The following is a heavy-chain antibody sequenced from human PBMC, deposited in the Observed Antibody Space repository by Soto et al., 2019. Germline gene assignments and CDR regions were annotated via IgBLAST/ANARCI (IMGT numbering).Heavy chain of an antibody. D-gene: IGHD2-8*01. Sequence: GASVKVSCKASGGTFSSYAISWVRQAPGQGLEWMGGIIPIFGTANYAQKFQGRVTITADESTSTAYMELSSLRSEDTAVYYCARDCTNGVCYWDWGQGTLVTSPQ. CDR3: ARDCTNGVCYWD. CDR2: IIPIFGTA. CDR1: GGTFSSYA. V-gene: IGHV1-69*13. J-gene: IGHJ4*02.